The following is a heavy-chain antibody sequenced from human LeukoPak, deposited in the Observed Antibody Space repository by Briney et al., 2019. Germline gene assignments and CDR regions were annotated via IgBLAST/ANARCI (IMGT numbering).Heavy chain of an antibody. CDR1: GDSVSSGSYY. J-gene: IGHJ5*02. Sequence: TSETLSLTCTVSGDSVSSGSYYWGWIRRPPGKGLEWIGRIYTSGSTNYNPSLKSRVTMSVDTSKNQFSLKLSSVTAADTAVYYCARDRDFVVPAARFNWFDPWGQGTLVTVSS. CDR3: ARDRDFVVPAARFNWFDP. V-gene: IGHV4-39*07. D-gene: IGHD2-2*01. CDR2: IYTSGST.